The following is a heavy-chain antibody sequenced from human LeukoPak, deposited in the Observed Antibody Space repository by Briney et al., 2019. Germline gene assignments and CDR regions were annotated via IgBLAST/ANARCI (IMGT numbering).Heavy chain of an antibody. D-gene: IGHD3-22*01. V-gene: IGHV3-21*01. J-gene: IGHJ4*02. Sequence: GGSLRLSCAASGFTFSNYGMHWVRQAPGKGLEWLSYISTSSSYIYYADSVKGRFTVSRDNAMNSLFLQMNSLIAEDTAVYYCARLLDSGDYALSVLRYWGQGTLVTVSS. CDR3: ARLLDSGDYALSVLRY. CDR2: ISTSSSYI. CDR1: GFTFSNYG.